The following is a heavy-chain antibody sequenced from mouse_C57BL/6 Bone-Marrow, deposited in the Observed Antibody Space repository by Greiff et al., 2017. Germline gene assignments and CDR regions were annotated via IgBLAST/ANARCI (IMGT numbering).Heavy chain of an antibody. J-gene: IGHJ1*03. Sequence: EVKLMESGGGLVKPGGSLTLSCAASGFTFSSYTMSWVRQTPEKRLQWVAAISGGGGNTYYPDSVKGRFTISRYNDKNILYLQMSSLRSEDTALYYCSRQVTTVLATKYFDVWGTGTTVTVSS. CDR3: SRQVTTVLATKYFDV. CDR2: ISGGGGNT. D-gene: IGHD1-1*01. V-gene: IGHV5-9*01. CDR1: GFTFSSYT.